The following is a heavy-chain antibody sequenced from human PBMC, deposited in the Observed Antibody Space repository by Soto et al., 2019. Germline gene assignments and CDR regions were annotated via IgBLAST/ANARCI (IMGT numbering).Heavy chain of an antibody. Sequence: GGSLRLSCAASGFTFSDFWMNWVRQAPEKGLEWVAYISSDGRETNHVASVKGRFTISRDNAKNSLYLQMNSLRAEDTAVYYCARWPRLLDSWGQGTLVTVSS. J-gene: IGHJ4*02. CDR1: GFTFSDFW. V-gene: IGHV3-7*01. CDR3: ARWPRLLDS. D-gene: IGHD6-6*01. CDR2: ISSDGRET.